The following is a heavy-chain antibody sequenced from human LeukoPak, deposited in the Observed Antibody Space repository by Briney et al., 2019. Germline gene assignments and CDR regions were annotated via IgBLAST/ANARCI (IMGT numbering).Heavy chain of an antibody. CDR2: IYYSGST. Sequence: SSETPSLTCTVSGGSISSSSYYWGWIRQPPGKGLEWIGSIYYSGSTYYNPSLKSRVTISVDTSKNQFSLKLSSVTAADTAVYYCARDWYRYCSSSSCYMFDYWGRGTLVTVSS. J-gene: IGHJ4*02. CDR1: GGSISSSSYY. D-gene: IGHD2-2*02. CDR3: ARDWYRYCSSSSCYMFDY. V-gene: IGHV4-39*02.